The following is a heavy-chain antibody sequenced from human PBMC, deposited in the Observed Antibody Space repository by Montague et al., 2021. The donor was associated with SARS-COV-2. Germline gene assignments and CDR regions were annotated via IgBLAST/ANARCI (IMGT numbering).Heavy chain of an antibody. V-gene: IGHV4-59*01. CDR1: GGSISSYY. CDR3: ASQVPDFWSGIDY. D-gene: IGHD3-3*01. J-gene: IGHJ4*02. Sequence: SETLSLTCTVSGGSISSYYWSWIRQPPGKGLEWIGYIYYSGSTNYNPSLKSRVTIPVDTSKNQFSLKLSSVTAADTAMYYCASQVPDFWSGIDYWGQGTLVTVSS. CDR2: IYYSGST.